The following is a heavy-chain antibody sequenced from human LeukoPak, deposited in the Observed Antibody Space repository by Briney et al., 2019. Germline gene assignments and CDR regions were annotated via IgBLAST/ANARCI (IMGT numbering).Heavy chain of an antibody. J-gene: IGHJ3*02. CDR2: IYSGGST. CDR1: GFTVSSNY. Sequence: GGSLRLSCAASGFTVSSNYMSWVRQAPGKGLEWVSVIYSGGSTYYADSVKGRFTISRDNSKNTLYLQMNSLRAEDTAVYYCATTWGWTDPAFDIWGQGTMVTVSS. V-gene: IGHV3-66*01. CDR3: ATTWGWTDPAFDI. D-gene: IGHD6-19*01.